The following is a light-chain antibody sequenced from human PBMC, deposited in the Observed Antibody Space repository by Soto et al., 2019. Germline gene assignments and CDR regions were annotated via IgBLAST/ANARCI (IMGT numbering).Light chain of an antibody. CDR1: SSDVGSYKL. J-gene: IGLJ1*01. V-gene: IGLV2-14*02. CDR2: EGS. CDR3: SSYTDSSNYV. Sequence: QSALTQPASVSGSPGQSITISCTGTSSDVGSYKLVSWYQQHPGKVPKLIIYEGSKRPLGASNRFSGSKSGNTASLTISGLQAEDEADYYCSSYTDSSNYVFGTGTKLTVL.